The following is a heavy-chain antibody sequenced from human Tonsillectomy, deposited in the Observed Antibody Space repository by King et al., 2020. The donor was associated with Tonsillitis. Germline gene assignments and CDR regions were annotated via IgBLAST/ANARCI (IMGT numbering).Heavy chain of an antibody. CDR2: MNPASGNA. CDR3: ARTAGTDY. D-gene: IGHD6-19*01. V-gene: IGHV1-8*02. Sequence: VQLVQSGAEVKKPGASVKVSCKASGYTFTNYDINWVRQATGQGLEWMGWMNPASGNAGYEQKFHDRVTMTRNTSISTAYMELNSLRSEDTAVYYCARTAGTDYWGQGTLVTVSS. J-gene: IGHJ4*02. CDR1: GYTFTNYD.